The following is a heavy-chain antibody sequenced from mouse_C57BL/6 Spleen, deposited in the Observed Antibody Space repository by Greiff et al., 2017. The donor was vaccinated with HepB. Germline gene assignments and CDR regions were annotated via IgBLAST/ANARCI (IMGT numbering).Heavy chain of an antibody. V-gene: IGHV1-64*01. J-gene: IGHJ4*01. CDR3: AMGGYSNLYYYAMDY. CDR2: IHPNSGST. CDR1: GYTFTSYW. Sequence: VKLQQPGAELVKPGASVKLSCKASGYTFTSYWMHWVKQRPGQGLEWIGMIHPNSGSTNYNEKFKSKATLTVDKSSSTAYMQLSSLTSEDSAVYYCAMGGYSNLYYYAMDYWGQGTSVTVSS. D-gene: IGHD2-5*01.